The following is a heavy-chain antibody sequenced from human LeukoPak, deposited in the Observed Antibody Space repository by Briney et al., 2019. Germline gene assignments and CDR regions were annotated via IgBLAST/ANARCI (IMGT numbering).Heavy chain of an antibody. Sequence: GGSLRLSCAASGFTFSSYAMSWVRQAPGKGLEWVSAISGSGGSTYYADSVKGRFTISRDNAKNSLYLQMNSLRAEDTAVYYCAREGDYYDSSGYYYHAFDIWGQGTMVTVSS. CDR2: ISGSGGST. CDR3: AREGDYYDSSGYYYHAFDI. J-gene: IGHJ3*02. D-gene: IGHD3-22*01. CDR1: GFTFSSYA. V-gene: IGHV3-23*01.